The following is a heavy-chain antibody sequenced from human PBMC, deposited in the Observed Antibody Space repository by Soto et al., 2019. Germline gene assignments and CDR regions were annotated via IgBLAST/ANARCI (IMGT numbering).Heavy chain of an antibody. CDR1: GFTFSGYW. J-gene: IGHJ5*02. V-gene: IGHV3-74*01. Sequence: EVQLVESGGGLVQPGWSLRLSCAASGFTFSGYWMHWVRQAPGKGLVWVSRINSDVSSTSYADSVKGRFTISRDNAKNTLFLQMNSLRAEDTAVYYCARSGIQLWFLSSWGQGTLVTVSS. CDR3: ARSGIQLWFLSS. D-gene: IGHD5-18*01. CDR2: INSDVSST.